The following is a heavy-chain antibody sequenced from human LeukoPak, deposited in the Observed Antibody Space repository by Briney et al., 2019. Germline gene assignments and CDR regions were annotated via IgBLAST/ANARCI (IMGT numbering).Heavy chain of an antibody. J-gene: IGHJ3*02. Sequence: SETLSLTCAVYGGSFSGYYWSWIRQPPGKGLEWIGEMNHSGSTNYNPSLKSRVIISVDTSKNQFSLKLSSVTAADTAVYYCARLSGSYLFRGLFRAFDIWGQGTMVTVSS. CDR2: MNHSGST. CDR3: ARLSGSYLFRGLFRAFDI. V-gene: IGHV4-34*01. D-gene: IGHD1-26*01. CDR1: GGSFSGYY.